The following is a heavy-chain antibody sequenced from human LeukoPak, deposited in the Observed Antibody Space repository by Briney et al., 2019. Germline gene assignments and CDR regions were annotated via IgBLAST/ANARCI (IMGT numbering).Heavy chain of an antibody. V-gene: IGHV4-28*01. CDR1: NYSITTTNW. D-gene: IGHD1-26*01. CDR2: IFHSGAT. CDR3: ARQPSGSYFFDS. Sequence: PSETLSLTCNVSNYSITTTNWWAWIRQPPGKRLEFIGYIFHSGATDFNPSLKTRVTMSLDTTKNQFSLNLTSVTTLDTAIYYCARQPSGSYFFDSWGQGTLVTVSS. J-gene: IGHJ4*02.